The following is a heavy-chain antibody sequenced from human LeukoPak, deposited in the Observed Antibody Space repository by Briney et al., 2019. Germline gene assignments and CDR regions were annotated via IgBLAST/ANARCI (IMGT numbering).Heavy chain of an antibody. J-gene: IGHJ5*02. CDR2: IYYSGST. D-gene: IGHD6-13*01. CDR3: ARRRAEGGSNGHYNWFDP. Sequence: SETLSLTCTVSGGSINDYYWGWIRQPPGKGLEWSGYIYYSGSTKYNPSLKSRVTISVDTSKNQFSLKLNSVTAADTAVYYCARRRAEGGSNGHYNWFDPWGQGTLVTVSS. V-gene: IGHV4-59*08. CDR1: GGSINDYY.